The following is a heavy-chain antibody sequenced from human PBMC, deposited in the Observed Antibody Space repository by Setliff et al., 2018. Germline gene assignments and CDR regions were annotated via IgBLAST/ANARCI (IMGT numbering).Heavy chain of an antibody. V-gene: IGHV4-34*01. CDR2: INHSGST. D-gene: IGHD3-10*01. CDR3: ATPGRRFGESIDY. Sequence: SETLSLTCAVYGGSFSGYYWSWIRQPPGKGLEWIGEINHSGSTYYNPSLKSRVTISVDTSKNQFSLKLTSVTAADTAVYYCATPGRRFGESIDYWGQGTLVTVSS. CDR1: GGSFSGYY. J-gene: IGHJ4*02.